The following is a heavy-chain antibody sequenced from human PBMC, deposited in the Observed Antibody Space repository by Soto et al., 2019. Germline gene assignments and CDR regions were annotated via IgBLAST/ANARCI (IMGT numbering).Heavy chain of an antibody. CDR2: INPNSGIT. CDR3: ARDMGAGQQLSNWFDP. D-gene: IGHD6-13*01. Sequence: ASVKVSCNASGYTFTSYGISLVRQAPGQGLEWMGRINPNSGITNYAQKFQGRVTMTRDKSISTAYMELSRLRSDDTAVYYCARDMGAGQQLSNWFDPWGQGTLVTVSS. J-gene: IGHJ5*02. CDR1: GYTFTSYG. V-gene: IGHV1-18*01.